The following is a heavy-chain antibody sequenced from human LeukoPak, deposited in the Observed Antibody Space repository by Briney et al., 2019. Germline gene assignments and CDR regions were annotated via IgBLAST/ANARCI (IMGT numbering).Heavy chain of an antibody. CDR3: AKRVPYSSSSVYFDF. D-gene: IGHD6-6*01. Sequence: PGGSLRLSCAASGFTFSSYGMNWVRQAPGKGLEWVSAISDGGSDTFYADSVKGRFAISRDNSKNTLFLQMNRLRAEDTAVYYCAKRVPYSSSSVYFDFWGQGTLVTVSS. CDR2: ISDGGSDT. CDR1: GFTFSSYG. J-gene: IGHJ4*02. V-gene: IGHV3-23*01.